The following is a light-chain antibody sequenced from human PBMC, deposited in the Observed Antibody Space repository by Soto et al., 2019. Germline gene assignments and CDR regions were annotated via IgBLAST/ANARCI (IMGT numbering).Light chain of an antibody. CDR3: LLSYGGAQVL. V-gene: IGLV7-43*01. CDR2: STS. Sequence: QAVVTQEPSLTVSPGGSVTLTCASSAGAVTSAYYTTWLQQKPGQAPRALIYSTSEKHSWTPARFSGSLRGGKAALTLSAAHHEDEADYYCLLSYGGAQVLFGGGTKLTVL. CDR1: AGAVTSAYY. J-gene: IGLJ2*01.